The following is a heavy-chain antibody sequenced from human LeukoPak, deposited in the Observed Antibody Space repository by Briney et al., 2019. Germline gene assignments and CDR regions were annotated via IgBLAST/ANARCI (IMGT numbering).Heavy chain of an antibody. Sequence: SDTLSLTCTVSGRSISSYYWSWIRQPPGKGLEWIGYIYYSGSTNYNPSLKSRISISVDTSKNQFSLKLSSVTAADTAVYYCARTTEGGYTYNYFYYYYMDVWGKGTTVTISS. V-gene: IGHV4-59*07. CDR2: IYYSGST. CDR3: ARTTEGGYTYNYFYYYYMDV. J-gene: IGHJ6*03. D-gene: IGHD5-18*01. CDR1: GRSISSYY.